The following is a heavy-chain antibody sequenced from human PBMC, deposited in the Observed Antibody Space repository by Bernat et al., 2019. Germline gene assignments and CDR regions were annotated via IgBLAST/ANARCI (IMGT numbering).Heavy chain of an antibody. V-gene: IGHV4-59*01. CDR1: GGSISSYY. J-gene: IGHJ6*03. D-gene: IGHD2-15*01. CDR2: IYYSGST. Sequence: QVQLQESGAGLVKPSETLSLTCTVSGGSISSYYWSWIRQPPGKGLVWIGYIYYSGSTNYNPSLKSRGTISVDTSKNQFSLKLSSVTAADTAVYYCARGSCSGGSCYYYYYYMDVWGKGTTVTVSS. CDR3: ARGSCSGGSCYYYYYYMDV.